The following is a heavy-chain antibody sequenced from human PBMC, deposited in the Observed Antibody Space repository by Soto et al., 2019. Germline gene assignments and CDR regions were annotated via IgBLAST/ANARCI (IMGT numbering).Heavy chain of an antibody. CDR1: GGTFSSYT. D-gene: IGHD4-17*01. Sequence: QVQLVQSGAEVKKPGSSVKVSCKASGGTFSSYTISWVRQAPGQGLEWMGRIIPILGIANYAQKFQGRVMITADKSTSTAYMELSSLRSEDTAVYYCARAGTYGDNDYWGQGTLVTVSS. CDR2: IIPILGIA. J-gene: IGHJ4*02. V-gene: IGHV1-69*02. CDR3: ARAGTYGDNDY.